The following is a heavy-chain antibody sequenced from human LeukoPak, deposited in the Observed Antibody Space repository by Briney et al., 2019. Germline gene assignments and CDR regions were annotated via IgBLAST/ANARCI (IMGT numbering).Heavy chain of an antibody. CDR2: ISWNSGSI. CDR3: AKGIVGATTFAFDI. V-gene: IGHV3-9*01. Sequence: PGGSLRLSCAASGFTFDDYAMHWVRHAPGKGLEWVSGISWNSGSIGYADSVKGRFTISRDNAKNSLYLQMNSLRAEDTALYYCAKGIVGATTFAFDIWGQGTMVTVSS. CDR1: GFTFDDYA. D-gene: IGHD1-26*01. J-gene: IGHJ3*02.